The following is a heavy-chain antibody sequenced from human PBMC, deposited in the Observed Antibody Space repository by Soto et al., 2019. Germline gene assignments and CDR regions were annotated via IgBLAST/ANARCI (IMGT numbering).Heavy chain of an antibody. Sequence: QVQLQESGPGLVKPSETLSLTCTVSGGSISSYYWSWIRQPPGKGLEWIGYIYYSGSTNYNPSLTSRVTISVDTSKDQFSLKLSSVTAADTAVYYCARRYGPGFDYWGQGTVVTVSS. D-gene: IGHD4-17*01. J-gene: IGHJ4*02. CDR1: GGSISSYY. CDR3: ARRYGPGFDY. V-gene: IGHV4-59*08. CDR2: IYYSGST.